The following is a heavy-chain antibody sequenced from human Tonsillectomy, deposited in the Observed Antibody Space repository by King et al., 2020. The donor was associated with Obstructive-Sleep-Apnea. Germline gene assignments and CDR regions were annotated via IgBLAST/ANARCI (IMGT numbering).Heavy chain of an antibody. D-gene: IGHD1-26*01. CDR3: TKLEGSYFQAFDI. CDR2: FKSKTDGGTR. J-gene: IGHJ3*02. V-gene: IGHV3-15*01. Sequence: VQLVESGGGLVKPGGSLRLSCAASGCTFSNAWMSWVRQAPGKGLGWVGGFKSKTDGGTRDYAGPVKGRFTISRDDSKNTLYLQMNSLKTEDTAVYYCTKLEGSYFQAFDIWGQGTMVTVSS. CDR1: GCTFSNAW.